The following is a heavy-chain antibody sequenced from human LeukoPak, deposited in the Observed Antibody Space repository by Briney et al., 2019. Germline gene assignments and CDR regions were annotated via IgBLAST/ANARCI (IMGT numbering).Heavy chain of an antibody. V-gene: IGHV4-34*01. CDR3: ARGGGSPAGVFDY. J-gene: IGHJ4*02. D-gene: IGHD1-26*01. CDR1: GXSFSGYY. Sequence: SETLSLTCAVYGXSFSGYYWSWIRQPPGKGLEWIGEINHSAGTNYHPSLKSRVTISVDTSKNQFSLELSSLTAADTAVYYCARGGGSPAGVFDYWGQGTLVTVSS. CDR2: INHSAGT.